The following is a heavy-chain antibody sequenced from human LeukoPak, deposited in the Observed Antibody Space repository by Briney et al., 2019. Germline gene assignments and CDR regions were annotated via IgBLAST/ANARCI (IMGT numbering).Heavy chain of an antibody. V-gene: IGHV3-11*01. J-gene: IGHJ5*02. CDR2: ISGSGKI. CDR1: GFAFSDYY. Sequence: GGSLRLSCAASGFAFSDYYMSWIRQAPGKGLEWISYISGSGKIHYADSVKGRFTISRDNAKNSVYLQMNGLRAEDTAVYYCARGQMENDWFDPWGQGTLVTVSS. CDR3: ARGQMENDWFDP. D-gene: IGHD5-24*01.